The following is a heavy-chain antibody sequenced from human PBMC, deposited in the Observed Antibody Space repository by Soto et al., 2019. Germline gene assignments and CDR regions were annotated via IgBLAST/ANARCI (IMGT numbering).Heavy chain of an antibody. CDR2: ISYDGSNK. Sequence: QVQLVESGGGVVQPGRSLRLSCAASGFTFSSYAMHWVRQAPGKGLEWVAVISYDGSNKYYADSVKGRFTISRDNSKNTLYLQINSLRAEDTAVYYCAKNIAVAHHWYFDLWGRGTLVTVSS. J-gene: IGHJ2*01. CDR3: AKNIAVAHHWYFDL. V-gene: IGHV3-30-3*01. D-gene: IGHD6-19*01. CDR1: GFTFSSYA.